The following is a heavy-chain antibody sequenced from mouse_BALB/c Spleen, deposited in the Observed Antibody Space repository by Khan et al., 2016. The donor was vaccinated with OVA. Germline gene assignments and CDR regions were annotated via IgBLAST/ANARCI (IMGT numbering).Heavy chain of an antibody. D-gene: IGHD1-1*02. V-gene: IGHV3-2*02. Sequence: EVQLQESGPGLVKPSQSLSLTCTVTGYSITTDYAWNWIRQFPGNKLEWMGYIGYRGSTSYNPSLKSRISITRDTSKNQFFLQLNSVTTEDTATFYCARLVPGFSYWGQGTLVTVSA. CDR1: GYSITTDYA. CDR2: IGYRGST. J-gene: IGHJ3*01. CDR3: ARLVPGFSY.